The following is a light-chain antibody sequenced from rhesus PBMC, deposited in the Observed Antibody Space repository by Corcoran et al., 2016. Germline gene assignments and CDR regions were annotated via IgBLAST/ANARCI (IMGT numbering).Light chain of an antibody. V-gene: IGKV1-22*01. CDR2: KAS. CDR1: QSISSW. J-gene: IGKJ4*01. Sequence: DIQMTQSPSSLSASVGDTVTITCRASQSISSWLAWYQQKPGKAPKLLIYKASSLKSGVPSRFSGSGSGTDFTLTISSLQSEDFATYYCQQYSSRPLTFGGGTKVELK. CDR3: QQYSSRPLT.